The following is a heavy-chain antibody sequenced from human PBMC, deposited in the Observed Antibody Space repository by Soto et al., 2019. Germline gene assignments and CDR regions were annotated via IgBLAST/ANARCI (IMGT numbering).Heavy chain of an antibody. CDR3: AREYGDYGVIDY. CDR1: GGSFSGYY. J-gene: IGHJ4*02. V-gene: IGHV4-34*01. CDR2: INHSGST. Sequence: QVQLQQWGAGLLKPSETLSLTCAVYGGSFSGYYWSWIRQPPGKGLEWIGEINHSGSTNYNPSLKSRVTRSVDTSKNQFSLKLSSVTAADTAVYYCAREYGDYGVIDYWGQGTLATVSS. D-gene: IGHD4-17*01.